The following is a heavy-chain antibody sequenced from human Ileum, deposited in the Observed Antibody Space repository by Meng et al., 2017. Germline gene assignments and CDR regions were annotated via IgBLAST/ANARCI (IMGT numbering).Heavy chain of an antibody. CDR3: ARGDIAARCQH. CDR2: IHHSGSI. D-gene: IGHD6-6*01. Sequence: QLPVQPWGAGLFKASETLALTCGVYGGSLNGDYCTWIRQPPGEGLEWIGEIHHSGSITYNPSLESRVTISMDTSKKQFSLKLHSVTAADTAVYYCARGDIAARCQHWGQGTLVTVSS. CDR1: GGSLNGDY. V-gene: IGHV4-34*01. J-gene: IGHJ1*01.